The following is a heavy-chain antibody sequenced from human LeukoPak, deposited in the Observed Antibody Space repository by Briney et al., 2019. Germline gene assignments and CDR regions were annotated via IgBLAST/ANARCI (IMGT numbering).Heavy chain of an antibody. CDR1: GYTFTGYY. J-gene: IGHJ3*02. Sequence: GASVKVSCKASGYTFTGYYMHWVRQAPGQGLEWMGWINPNRGGTNSAQTFQGWVTMTRDTSISTAYMELSRLRSDDTAVYYCARDSVAVHAFDIWGQGTIVTVSS. V-gene: IGHV1-2*04. D-gene: IGHD2-2*01. CDR3: ARDSVAVHAFDI. CDR2: INPNRGGT.